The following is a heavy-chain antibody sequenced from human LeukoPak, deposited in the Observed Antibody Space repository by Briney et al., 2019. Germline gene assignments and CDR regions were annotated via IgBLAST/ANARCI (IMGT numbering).Heavy chain of an antibody. J-gene: IGHJ4*02. CDR1: GYSISSGYY. CDR2: IYYRGST. Sequence: SETLSLTCTVSGYSISSGYYWGWIRQPPGRGLEWIASIYYRGSTHYNPSLASLKSRVTISGDTSKNQFSLKLSSVTAADTAVYYCARRRASMVRGVISYFDYWGQGTLVTVSS. CDR3: ARRRASMVRGVISYFDY. D-gene: IGHD3-10*01. V-gene: IGHV4-38-2*02.